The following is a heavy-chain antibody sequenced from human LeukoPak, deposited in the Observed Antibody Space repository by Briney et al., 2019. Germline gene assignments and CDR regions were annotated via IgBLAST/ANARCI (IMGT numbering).Heavy chain of an antibody. Sequence: GGSLRLSCAASGFTVSSNYMHWVRQAPGRGLEWVSIIYSGGTTYHADSVKGRFTISRDNSKNTVCLQMNSLRAEDTALYYCARGEMATVVDYWGQGTLVTVSS. CDR3: ARGEMATVVDY. CDR1: GFTVSSNY. D-gene: IGHD5-24*01. J-gene: IGHJ4*02. CDR2: IYSGGTT. V-gene: IGHV3-53*01.